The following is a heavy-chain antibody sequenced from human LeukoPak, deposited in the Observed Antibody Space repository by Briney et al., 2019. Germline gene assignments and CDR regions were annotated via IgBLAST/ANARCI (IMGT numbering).Heavy chain of an antibody. D-gene: IGHD3-3*01. Sequence: SETLSLTCTVSGGSISSSSYYWGWIRQPPGKGLEWIGSIYYSGSTYYNPSLKSRVTIPVDTSKNQFSLKLSSVTAADTAVYYCARLPPLRTYYDFWSGESAQTNWFDPWGQGTLVTVSS. CDR2: IYYSGST. J-gene: IGHJ5*02. CDR1: GGSISSSSYY. CDR3: ARLPPLRTYYDFWSGESAQTNWFDP. V-gene: IGHV4-39*01.